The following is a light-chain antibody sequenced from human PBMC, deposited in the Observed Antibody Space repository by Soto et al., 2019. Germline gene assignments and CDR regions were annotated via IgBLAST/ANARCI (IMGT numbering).Light chain of an antibody. CDR2: EVT. Sequence: QSVLAQPASVSGSPGQSITISCAGTNRDVGGYNYVSWYQQYPGKAPKLIIYEVTYRPSGVSNRFSGSKSGNTASLTISGLQAEDEADYYCSSYSSRSALDVIFGGGTKVTVL. CDR3: SSYSSRSALDVI. V-gene: IGLV2-14*01. CDR1: NRDVGGYNY. J-gene: IGLJ2*01.